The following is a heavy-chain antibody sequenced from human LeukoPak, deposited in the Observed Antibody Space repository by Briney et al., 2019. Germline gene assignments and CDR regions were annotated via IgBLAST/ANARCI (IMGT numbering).Heavy chain of an antibody. CDR3: AKDWSLAASAFFDY. CDR1: GYTLGDYA. V-gene: IGHV3-9*01. Sequence: GGSLRHSCEASGYTLGDYAMHWVRQAPGKGLEWVSGISWNSGSIGYADSVKGRFTISRDNAKNSLYLQMNSLRAEDTALYYCAKDWSLAASAFFDYWGQGTLVTVSS. CDR2: ISWNSGSI. D-gene: IGHD6-25*01. J-gene: IGHJ4*02.